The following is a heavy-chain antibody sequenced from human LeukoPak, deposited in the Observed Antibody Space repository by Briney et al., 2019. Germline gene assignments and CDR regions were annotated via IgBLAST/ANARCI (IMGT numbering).Heavy chain of an antibody. D-gene: IGHD5-12*01. Sequence: SVKVSCKASGGTFSSYAISWVRQAPGQGLEWMGRIIPILGIANYAQKFQGRVTITADKSTSTAYMELSSLRSEDTAVYYCARDSPPYAYSGYDWSSPLDYYFDYWGQGTLVTVSS. J-gene: IGHJ4*02. V-gene: IGHV1-69*04. CDR3: ARDSPPYAYSGYDWSSPLDYYFDY. CDR1: GGTFSSYA. CDR2: IIPILGIA.